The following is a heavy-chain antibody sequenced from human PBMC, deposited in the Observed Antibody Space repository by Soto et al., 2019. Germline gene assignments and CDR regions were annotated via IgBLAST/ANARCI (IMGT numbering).Heavy chain of an antibody. J-gene: IGHJ5*02. D-gene: IGHD2-21*01. V-gene: IGHV1-18*01. CDR1: GYTFNTYG. CDR3: ARDWNCVGRTYNDCFDP. Sequence: ASVKVSCKSSGYTFNTYGISWVRQAPGQGLEWMGWISTNNDKTAYAQSFQGRVTMTTDTSTSTAYMELRSLRSDDTAVYYCARDWNCVGRTYNDCFDPWGQGTLVTVSA. CDR2: ISTNNDKT.